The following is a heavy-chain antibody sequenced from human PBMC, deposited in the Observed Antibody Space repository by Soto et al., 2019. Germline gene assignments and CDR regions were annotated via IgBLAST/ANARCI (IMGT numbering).Heavy chain of an antibody. J-gene: IGHJ4*02. Sequence: ASVKVSCKASVYTFTSYGISWVRQAPGQGLELMGWISAYNGNTNYAQKLQGRVTMTTDTSTSTAYMELRSLRSDDTAVYYCARDGPRPRRLSGYAVLNFDYWGQGTLVTVS. CDR1: VYTFTSYG. V-gene: IGHV1-18*01. CDR3: ARDGPRPRRLSGYAVLNFDY. CDR2: ISAYNGNT. D-gene: IGHD5-12*01.